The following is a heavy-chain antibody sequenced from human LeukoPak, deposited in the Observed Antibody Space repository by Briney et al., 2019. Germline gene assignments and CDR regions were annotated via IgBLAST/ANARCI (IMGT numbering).Heavy chain of an antibody. D-gene: IGHD2-15*01. CDR3: ARGLAPEYCSGGSCYSGWFDP. V-gene: IGHV4-39*07. CDR1: GGSITSNSYS. Sequence: SETLSLTCTVSGGSITSNSYSWDWIRQPPGKGLEWIGEINHSGSINYNPSLKSRVTISVDMSKNQFSLKLSSVTAADTAVYYCARGLAPEYCSGGSCYSGWFDPWGQGTLVTVSS. CDR2: INHSGSI. J-gene: IGHJ5*02.